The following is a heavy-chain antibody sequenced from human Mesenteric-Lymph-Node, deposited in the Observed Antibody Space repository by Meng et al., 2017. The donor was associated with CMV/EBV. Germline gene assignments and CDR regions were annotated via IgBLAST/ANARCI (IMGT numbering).Heavy chain of an antibody. V-gene: IGHV3-48*03. J-gene: IGHJ4*02. D-gene: IGHD6-6*01. Sequence: GESLKISCAVSGFTFSSYEMNWVRQAPGKGLEWDSKISSSGSTTYYADSVKGRFTISRDNAKNSLHLQMNSLRAEDTAVYYCARSTELRQLVGSFDYWGQGTLVTVSS. CDR2: ISSSGSTT. CDR3: ARSTELRQLVGSFDY. CDR1: GFTFSSYE.